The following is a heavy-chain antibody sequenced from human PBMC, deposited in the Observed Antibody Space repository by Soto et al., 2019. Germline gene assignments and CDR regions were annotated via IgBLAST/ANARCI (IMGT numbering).Heavy chain of an antibody. J-gene: IGHJ4*02. CDR2: MNPNSGNT. CDR1: GYTFTSYD. D-gene: IGHD3-16*01. Sequence: QVQLVQSGAEVKKPGASVKVSCKASGYTFTSYDINWVRQATGQGLEWMGWMNPNSGNTGYAQKFQGRVTMTRNTXXXXXXXXLSSLRSEDTAVYFCARELTSRALDYWGQGTLVTVSS. CDR3: ARELTSRALDY. V-gene: IGHV1-8*01.